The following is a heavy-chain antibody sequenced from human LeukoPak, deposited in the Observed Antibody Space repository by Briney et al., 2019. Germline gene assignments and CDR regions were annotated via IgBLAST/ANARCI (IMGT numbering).Heavy chain of an antibody. Sequence: KSSETLSLTCAVSGGPISSSNWWSWVRQPPGKGLEWIGEIYHSGSTKYNPSLKSRVTISVDKSKNQFSLKLSSVTAADTAVYYCARDKVHIAVAGTYYYGMDVWGKGTTVTVSS. V-gene: IGHV4-4*02. CDR2: IYHSGST. CDR1: GGPISSSNW. CDR3: ARDKVHIAVAGTYYYGMDV. D-gene: IGHD6-19*01. J-gene: IGHJ6*04.